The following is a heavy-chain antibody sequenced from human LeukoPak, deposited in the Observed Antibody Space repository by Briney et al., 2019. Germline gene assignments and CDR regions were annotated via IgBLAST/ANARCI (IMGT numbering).Heavy chain of an antibody. CDR2: IYSGGST. Sequence: GGSLRLSCAASGFTVSSNYMSWVRQAPGKGLEWVSVIYSGGSTYYADSVKGRFTISRGNSKNTLYLQMNSLRAEDTAAYYCARVQMTTVTTRLFYYYYYYMDVWGKGTTVTVSS. CDR1: GFTVSSNY. CDR3: ARVQMTTVTTRLFYYYYYYMDV. V-gene: IGHV3-53*01. J-gene: IGHJ6*03. D-gene: IGHD4-17*01.